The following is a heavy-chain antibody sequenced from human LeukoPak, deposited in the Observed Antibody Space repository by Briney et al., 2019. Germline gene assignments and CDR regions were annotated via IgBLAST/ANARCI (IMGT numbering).Heavy chain of an antibody. J-gene: IGHJ4*02. CDR3: AKRSYGDDYFDY. D-gene: IGHD4-17*01. Sequence: GGSLRLSCAASGFTFDDYAMHWVRQAPGKGLEWVSGISWNSGSIGYADSVKGRFTISRGNAKNSLYLQMNSLRAEDMALYYCAKRSYGDDYFDYWGQGTLVTVSS. V-gene: IGHV3-9*03. CDR2: ISWNSGSI. CDR1: GFTFDDYA.